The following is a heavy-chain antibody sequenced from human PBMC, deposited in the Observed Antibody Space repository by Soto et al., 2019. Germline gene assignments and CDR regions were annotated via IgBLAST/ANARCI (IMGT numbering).Heavy chain of an antibody. CDR2: ISDSGGST. CDR3: AKGYSSSWYVPDY. J-gene: IGHJ4*02. CDR1: GFTFSSYA. V-gene: IGHV3-23*01. Sequence: PGGSLRLSCAASGFTFSSYAMTWVRQAPGKGLEWASSISDSGGSTYYADSVKGRFTISRDNSKNTLYLLMNSLRAEDTAVYYCAKGYSSSWYVPDYWGQGTLVTVSS. D-gene: IGHD6-13*01.